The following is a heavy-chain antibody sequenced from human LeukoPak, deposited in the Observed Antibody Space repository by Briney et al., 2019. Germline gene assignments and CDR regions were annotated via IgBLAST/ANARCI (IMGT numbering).Heavy chain of an antibody. J-gene: IGHJ4*02. V-gene: IGHV3-15*01. CDR1: GFTFSTYW. CDR3: STLTSRGLSDS. D-gene: IGHD1-20*01. Sequence: GGSLRLSCSASGFTFSTYWMSWVRQAPGKGLEWVGRIKSKADGETIDYAAPVKGRFTFSRDDSKNMLYLQMNSLKSEDTAVYYCSTLTSRGLSDSWGQGTLVTVSS. CDR2: IKSKADGETI.